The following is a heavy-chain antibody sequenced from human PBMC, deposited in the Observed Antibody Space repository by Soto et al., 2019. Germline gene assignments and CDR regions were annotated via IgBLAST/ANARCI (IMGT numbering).Heavy chain of an antibody. CDR1: GYTFSSYG. CDR2: ISAYIGKT. Sequence: QVQLVQSGAEVKKPGASVKVSCKASGYTFSSYGISWVRQAPGQGLEWMGWISAYIGKTNYAQKFQGRVTMTTDTSTSTAYMELRSLRSDDTAVYYCARYEGITIFGLVTTCDHWGPGTLVTVSS. J-gene: IGHJ4*02. CDR3: ARYEGITIFGLVTTCDH. V-gene: IGHV1-18*04. D-gene: IGHD3-3*01.